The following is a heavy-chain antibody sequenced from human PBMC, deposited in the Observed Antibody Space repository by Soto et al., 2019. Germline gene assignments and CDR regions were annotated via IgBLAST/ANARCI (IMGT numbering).Heavy chain of an antibody. J-gene: IGHJ6*02. CDR1: GGSISSYY. D-gene: IGHD1-20*01. V-gene: IGHV4-59*01. CDR3: ARYKSNYYYGMDV. CDR2: IYYSGIT. Sequence: QVQLQESGPGLVKPSETLSLTCTVSGGSISSYYWSWIGQPPGKGLEWIWDIYYSGITNYNPSLKSLVTISVDTSKNQFSLKLSYVTAADTAVYYCARYKSNYYYGMDVWGQGTTVTVSS.